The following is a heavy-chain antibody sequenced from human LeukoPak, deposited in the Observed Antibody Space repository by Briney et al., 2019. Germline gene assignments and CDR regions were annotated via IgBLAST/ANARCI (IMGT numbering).Heavy chain of an antibody. CDR1: GFTFSSYA. CDR3: AKPTAMTTPYYFNS. D-gene: IGHD4-17*01. J-gene: IGHJ4*02. CDR2: ISGNGGYT. Sequence: GGSLRLSCAASGFTFSSYAMSWVRQAPGKGLEGVSSISGNGGYTYHADSVKGRFTISRDNSKNSLYLQMNNLRAEDSAFYYCAKPTAMTTPYYFNSWGQGTLVTVSS. V-gene: IGHV3-23*01.